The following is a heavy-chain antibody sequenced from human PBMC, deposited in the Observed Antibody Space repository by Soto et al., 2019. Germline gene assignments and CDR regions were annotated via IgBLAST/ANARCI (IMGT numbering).Heavy chain of an antibody. CDR3: ARGRATTVTSRRYYYYGMDV. D-gene: IGHD4-4*01. Sequence: QVQLVQSGAEVKKPGSSVKVSCKASGGTFSSYAISWVRQAPGQGLEWIGGIIPIFGTANYAQKFQGRVTITADESTSTAYMELSSLRSEDTAVYYCARGRATTVTSRRYYYYGMDVWGQGTTVTVSS. CDR2: IIPIFGTA. CDR1: GGTFSSYA. J-gene: IGHJ6*02. V-gene: IGHV1-69*01.